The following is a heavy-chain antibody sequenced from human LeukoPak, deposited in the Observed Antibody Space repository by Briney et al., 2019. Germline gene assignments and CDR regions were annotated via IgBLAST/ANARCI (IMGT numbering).Heavy chain of an antibody. CDR3: ARESYDFWSGYYRFDY. D-gene: IGHD3-3*01. J-gene: IGHJ4*02. V-gene: IGHV4-61*08. CDR2: IYYSGST. Sequence: SETLSLTCTVSGGSISSGGYYWSWIRQPPGKGLEWIGYIYYSGSTNYNPSLKSRVTISVDTSKNQFSLKLSSVTAADTAVYYRARESYDFWSGYYRFDYWGQGTLVTVSS. CDR1: GGSISSGGYY.